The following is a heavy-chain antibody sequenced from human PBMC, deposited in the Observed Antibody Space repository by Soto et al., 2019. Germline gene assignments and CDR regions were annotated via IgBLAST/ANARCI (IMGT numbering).Heavy chain of an antibody. D-gene: IGHD1-26*01. V-gene: IGHV3-48*03. CDR1: GFSFSSYE. CDR3: ASLSGSYGFDP. J-gene: IGHJ5*02. Sequence: PGGSLRLSCAGSGFSFSSYEMNWVRQAPGKGLEWVSYISSSGSDTYYADSVKARFTISRDNAQNLLYLQMNRLRAEDTAVYYCASLSGSYGFDPWGQGTLFTVSS. CDR2: ISSSGSDT.